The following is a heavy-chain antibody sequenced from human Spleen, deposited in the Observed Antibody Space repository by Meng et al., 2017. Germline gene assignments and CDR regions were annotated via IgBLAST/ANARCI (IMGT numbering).Heavy chain of an antibody. CDR3: ARGPTTMAHDFDY. Sequence: VQRQPWGGGLLQPSETLSIPCGVSGGSFSDYYWSWSRQPPGKGLEWIGEINHSGSTNYNPSLESRATISVDTSQNNLSLKLSYVTAADSAVYYCARGPTTMAHDFDYWGQGTLVTVSS. D-gene: IGHD4-11*01. CDR2: INHSGST. J-gene: IGHJ4*02. CDR1: GGSFSDYY. V-gene: IGHV4-34*01.